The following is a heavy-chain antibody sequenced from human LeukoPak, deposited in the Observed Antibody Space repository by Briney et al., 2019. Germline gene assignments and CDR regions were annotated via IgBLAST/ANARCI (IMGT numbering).Heavy chain of an antibody. V-gene: IGHV3-30-3*01. Sequence: GGSLRLSCAASGFTFSSYAMHWVRQAPGKGLEWVAVISYDGSNKYYADSVKGRFTISRDNSKNTLYLQMNSLRAEDTAVYYCAKDREVKATSLTDYWGQGTLVTVSS. CDR1: GFTFSSYA. D-gene: IGHD1-26*01. CDR3: AKDREVKATSLTDY. CDR2: ISYDGSNK. J-gene: IGHJ4*02.